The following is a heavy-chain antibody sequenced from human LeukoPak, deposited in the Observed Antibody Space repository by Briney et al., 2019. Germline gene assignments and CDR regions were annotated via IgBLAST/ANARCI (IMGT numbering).Heavy chain of an antibody. CDR2: INRDGTTT. J-gene: IGHJ5*02. V-gene: IGHV3-74*01. D-gene: IGHD4-17*01. CDR1: GFTFSSYW. CDR3: ARGAYGDLPDWFDP. Sequence: PGGSLRLYCAASGFTFSSYWMHWVRQAPGEGLVWVSRINRDGTTTSYADSVKGRFTISRDNTRNVLYLQMNSLRAEDTAVYYCARGAYGDLPDWFDPWGQGTLVTVSS.